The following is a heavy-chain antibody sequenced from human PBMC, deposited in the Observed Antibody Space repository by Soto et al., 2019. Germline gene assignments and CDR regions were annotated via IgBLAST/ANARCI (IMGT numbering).Heavy chain of an antibody. CDR1: GMTLSNYA. CDR2: ISGSGGST. V-gene: IGHV3-23*01. CDR3: AKVPASSLKASRHFDQ. Sequence: PGGSLRLSCVASGMTLSNYAVNWVRQAPGKGLEWGSAISGSGGSTYYAGSVKGRFTIARDNSKNTVFLEMNSLRGEDTAVYYCAKVPASSLKASRHFDQWGKGT. J-gene: IGHJ4*02. D-gene: IGHD1-26*01.